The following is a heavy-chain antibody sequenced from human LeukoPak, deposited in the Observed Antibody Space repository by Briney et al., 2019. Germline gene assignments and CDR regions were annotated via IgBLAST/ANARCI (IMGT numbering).Heavy chain of an antibody. Sequence: SETLSLTCTVSGYSISSGYYWSWIRQPPGKGLEWIGEINHSGSTNYNPSLKSRVTISVDTSKNQFSLKLSSVTAADTAVYYCARGNTVVDHWGQGTLVTVSS. CDR3: ARGNTVVDH. J-gene: IGHJ5*02. CDR1: GYSISSGYY. CDR2: INHSGST. D-gene: IGHD4-11*01. V-gene: IGHV4-38-2*02.